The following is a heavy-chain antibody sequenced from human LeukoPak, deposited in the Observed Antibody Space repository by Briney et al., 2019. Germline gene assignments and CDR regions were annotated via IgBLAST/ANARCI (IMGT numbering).Heavy chain of an antibody. CDR3: ARGPSPYDNWFDP. V-gene: IGHV1-2*06. J-gene: IGHJ5*02. CDR1: GYTFTGYY. CDR2: INPNSGGT. Sequence: GASVKVSCKASGYTFTGYYMHWVRQAPGQGLEWMGRINPNSGGTNYAQKLQDRVTMTRDTSISTAYMELSRLRSDDTAVYYCARGPSPYDNWFDPWGQGTLVTVSS. D-gene: IGHD5-12*01.